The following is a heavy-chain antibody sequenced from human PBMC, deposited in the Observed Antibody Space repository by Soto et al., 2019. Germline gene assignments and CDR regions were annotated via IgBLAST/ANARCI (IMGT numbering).Heavy chain of an antibody. J-gene: IGHJ4*02. Sequence: QLQLQESGPGLVKPSETLSLSCTVSGGSISSSIYSWAWIRQPPGKGLEWIGSISYSGSTHYDSSLKSRVTMSVDTSKNQFSLQLSSVTAADTAVYYCARLAGTPRLFDYWGQGTLVTVSS. CDR3: ARLAGTPRLFDY. V-gene: IGHV4-39*01. CDR2: ISYSGST. CDR1: GGSISSSIYS.